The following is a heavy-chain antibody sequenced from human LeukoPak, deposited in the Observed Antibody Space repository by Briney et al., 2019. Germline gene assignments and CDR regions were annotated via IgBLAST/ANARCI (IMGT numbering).Heavy chain of an antibody. V-gene: IGHV4-59*01. Sequence: KTSETLSLTCTVSGGSISSYYWSWIRQPPGKGLEWIGHIYYSGSTNYNPSLKSRVTISVDTSKNQFSLKLSSVTAADTAVYYCARSTLGGSLDYWGQGTLVTVSS. J-gene: IGHJ4*02. CDR1: GGSISSYY. CDR2: IYYSGST. CDR3: ARSTLGGSLDY.